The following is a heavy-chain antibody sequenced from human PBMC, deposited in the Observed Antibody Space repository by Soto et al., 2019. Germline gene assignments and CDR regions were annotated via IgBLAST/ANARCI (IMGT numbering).Heavy chain of an antibody. Sequence: GGSLRLSCAVSGFSFSTYAMHWVRQAPGKGLEWLAIIWFDGVKEYYAESVRGRFTISIDNSKNTVFLQMDTVGAEDSALYYCTRATFDVWGQGTTVTVSS. CDR1: GFSFSTYA. J-gene: IGHJ6*02. CDR2: IWFDGVKE. V-gene: IGHV3-33*01. CDR3: TRATFDV.